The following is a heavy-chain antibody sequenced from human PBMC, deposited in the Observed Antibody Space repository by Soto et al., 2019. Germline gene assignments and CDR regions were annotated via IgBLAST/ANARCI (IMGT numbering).Heavy chain of an antibody. D-gene: IGHD6-13*01. CDR1: GFTFRGYW. V-gene: IGHV3-74*03. Sequence: EVQLVESGGGLIQPRGSLRLSCAASGFTFRGYWMHWVRQVPGKGLEWVLRINGDGSVTQCADSVKGRFTISRDNVNNTLHLQMDSLRAEDTAVYYCARSRYSGIYRDYWGQGVLVTVSS. CDR3: ARSRYSGIYRDY. J-gene: IGHJ4*02. CDR2: INGDGSVT.